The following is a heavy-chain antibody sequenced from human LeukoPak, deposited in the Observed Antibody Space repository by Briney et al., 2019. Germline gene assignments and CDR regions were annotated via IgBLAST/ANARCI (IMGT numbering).Heavy chain of an antibody. J-gene: IGHJ4*02. Sequence: GGSLRLSCAASGFTFSAFAMSWVRQAPGKGLEWVSSISDSGTYINFADSVKGRFTISRDDAKNSLYLQMNSLRAEDTAVYYCARDLTLLVGATDYWGQGTLVTVSS. CDR1: GFTFSAFA. CDR3: ARDLTLLVGATDY. CDR2: ISDSGTYI. V-gene: IGHV3-21*01. D-gene: IGHD1-26*01.